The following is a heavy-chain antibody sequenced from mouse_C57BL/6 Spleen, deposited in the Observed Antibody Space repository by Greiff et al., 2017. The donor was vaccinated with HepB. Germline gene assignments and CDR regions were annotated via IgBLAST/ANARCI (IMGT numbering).Heavy chain of an antibody. J-gene: IGHJ2*01. CDR1: GFTFSSYA. Sequence: EVKVVESGGGLVKPGGSLKLSCAASGFTFSSYAMSWVRQTPEKRLEWVATLSDGGSYTYYPDNVKGRFTISRDNAKNNLYLQMSHLKSEDTAMYYCARGVRTTMRYFDYWGHGTTLTVSS. D-gene: IGHD2-4*01. V-gene: IGHV5-4*03. CDR3: ARGVRTTMRYFDY. CDR2: LSDGGSYT.